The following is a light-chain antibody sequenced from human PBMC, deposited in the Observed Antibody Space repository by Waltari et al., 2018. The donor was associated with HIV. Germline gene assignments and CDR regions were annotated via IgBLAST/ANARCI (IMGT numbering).Light chain of an antibody. CDR1: RSNIGNNY. Sequence: QSVLTPPPSVSAAPGQKVTISCSGSRSNIGNNYVSWYQHLPGTAPKRLIYDNNKRPSGIPDRFSGSKSGTSATLGITGLQTGDEADYYCGTWDSSLSVVVFGTGTKVTVL. CDR2: DNN. J-gene: IGLJ1*01. V-gene: IGLV1-51*01. CDR3: GTWDSSLSVVV.